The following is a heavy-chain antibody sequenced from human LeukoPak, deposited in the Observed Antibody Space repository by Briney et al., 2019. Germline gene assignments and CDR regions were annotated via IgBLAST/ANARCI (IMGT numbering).Heavy chain of an antibody. CDR2: ISKSSALK. CDR1: EYDFRAYT. V-gene: IGHV3-21*01. D-gene: IGHD1-1*01. CDR3: ARDGSLPDF. J-gene: IGHJ4*02. Sequence: GGSLRLSCVASEYDFRAYTFTWVRQAPGKGLEYVSSISKSSALKYYSESVRGRFTISRDNAKNTLYLQMNSLRAEDTAVYYCARDGSLPDFWGQGTLVTVSS.